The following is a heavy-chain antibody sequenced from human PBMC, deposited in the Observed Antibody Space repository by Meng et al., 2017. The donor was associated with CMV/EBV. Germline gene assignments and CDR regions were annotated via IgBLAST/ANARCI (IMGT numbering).Heavy chain of an antibody. Sequence: GESLKISCAASGFTFCSYWMHWVRQAPGKGLVWVSRINSDGITTRYADSVKGRFTISRDNTKDTLYLQMTGLRVEDTAVYYCAREPGRGAFDVWGQGTMVTVSS. CDR3: AREPGRGAFDV. CDR2: INSDGITT. J-gene: IGHJ3*01. V-gene: IGHV3-74*01. CDR1: GFTFCSYW. D-gene: IGHD3-10*01.